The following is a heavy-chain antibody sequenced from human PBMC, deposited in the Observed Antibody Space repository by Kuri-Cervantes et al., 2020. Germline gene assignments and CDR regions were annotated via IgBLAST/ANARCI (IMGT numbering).Heavy chain of an antibody. CDR3: ARHSSTRARGGRIDY. CDR1: GYTFTGYY. V-gene: IGHV1-2*02. J-gene: IGHJ4*02. D-gene: IGHD2-2*01. CDR2: INPNSGGT. Sequence: ASVKVSCKASGYTFTGYYMHWVRQAPGQGLEWMGWINPNSGGTNYAQKFQGRVTMTRDTSISTAYMELSRLRAEDTAVYYCARHSSTRARGGRIDYWGQGTLVTVSS.